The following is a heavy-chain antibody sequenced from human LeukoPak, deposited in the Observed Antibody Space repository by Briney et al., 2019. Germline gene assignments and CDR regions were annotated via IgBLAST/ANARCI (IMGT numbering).Heavy chain of an antibody. J-gene: IGHJ5*02. V-gene: IGHV4-61*01. D-gene: IGHD3-10*01. CDR1: GGSVSSGSYY. Sequence: SETLSLTCTVSGGSVSSGSYYWSWIRQPPGKGLEWIGYIYYSGSTNYNPSLKSRVTISVDTSKNQFSLKLSSVTAADTAVYYCARHGEGNWFDPWGQGTLVTVSS. CDR2: IYYSGST. CDR3: ARHGEGNWFDP.